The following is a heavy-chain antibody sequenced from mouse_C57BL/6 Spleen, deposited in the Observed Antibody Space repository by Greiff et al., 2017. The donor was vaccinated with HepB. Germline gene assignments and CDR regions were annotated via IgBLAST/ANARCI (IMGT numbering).Heavy chain of an antibody. CDR1: GYTFTSYW. CDR2: IDPSDSYT. CDR3: ARGSSYSAMDY. V-gene: IGHV1-50*01. D-gene: IGHD1-1*01. Sequence: VQLQQPGAELVKPGASVKLSCKASGYTFTSYWMQWVKQRPGQGLEWIGEIDPSDSYTNYNQKFKGKATLTVDTSSSTAYMQLSSLTSEDSAVYYCARGSSYSAMDYWGQGTSVTVSS. J-gene: IGHJ4*01.